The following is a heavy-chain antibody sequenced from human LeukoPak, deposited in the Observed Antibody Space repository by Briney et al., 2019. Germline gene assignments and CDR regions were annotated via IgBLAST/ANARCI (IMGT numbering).Heavy chain of an antibody. V-gene: IGHV1-46*01. Sequence: GASVKVSCKASGGTFSSYAISWVRQAPGQGLEWMGIINPSGGSTSYAQKFQGRVTMTRDTSISTAYMELSRLRSDDTAVYYCARAGLYPPGSYGYQFDYWGQGTLVTVSS. D-gene: IGHD5-18*01. J-gene: IGHJ4*02. CDR1: GGTFSSYA. CDR3: ARAGLYPPGSYGYQFDY. CDR2: INPSGGST.